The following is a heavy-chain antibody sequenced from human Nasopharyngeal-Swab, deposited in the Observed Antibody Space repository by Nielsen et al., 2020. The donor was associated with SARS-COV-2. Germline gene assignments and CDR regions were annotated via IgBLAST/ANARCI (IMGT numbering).Heavy chain of an antibody. V-gene: IGHV7-4-1*02. J-gene: IGHJ6*02. D-gene: IGHD3-3*01. CDR3: AREEDPERFLEWLNYGMDV. Sequence: WVRQAPGQGLEWMGWINTNTGNPTYAQGFTGRLVFSLDTSVNTAYLQIISLKAEDTAVYYCAREEDPERFLEWLNYGMDVWGQGTTVTVSS. CDR2: INTNTGNP.